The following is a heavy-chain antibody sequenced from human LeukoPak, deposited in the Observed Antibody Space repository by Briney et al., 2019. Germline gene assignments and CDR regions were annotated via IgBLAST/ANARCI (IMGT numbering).Heavy chain of an antibody. CDR1: GYTLTELS. D-gene: IGHD3-22*01. CDR2: FDPEDGET. V-gene: IGHV1-24*01. CDR3: ATLETYYYDSSARGAFDI. Sequence: ASVKVSCKVSGYTLTELSMHWVRQAPVKGLEWMGGFDPEDGETIYAQKFQGRVTMTEDTSTDTAYMELSSLRSEDTAVYYCATLETYYYDSSARGAFDIWGQGTMVTVSS. J-gene: IGHJ3*02.